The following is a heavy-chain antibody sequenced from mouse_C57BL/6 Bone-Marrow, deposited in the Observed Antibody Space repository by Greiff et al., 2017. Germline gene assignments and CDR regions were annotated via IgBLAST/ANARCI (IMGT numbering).Heavy chain of an antibody. Sequence: EVQLVESGGDLVKPGGSLKLSCAASGFTFSSYGMSWVRQTPDKRLEWVATISSGGSYTYYPDSVKGRFTISRDNAKNTLYLQMSSLKSEDTAMYYCARDHYYGSSRYAMDYGGQGTSVTVSS. CDR1: GFTFSSYG. J-gene: IGHJ4*01. CDR3: ARDHYYGSSRYAMDY. D-gene: IGHD1-1*01. CDR2: ISSGGSYT. V-gene: IGHV5-6*01.